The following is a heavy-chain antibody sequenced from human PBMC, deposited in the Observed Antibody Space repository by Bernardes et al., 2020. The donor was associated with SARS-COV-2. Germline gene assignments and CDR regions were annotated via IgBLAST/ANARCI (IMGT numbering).Heavy chain of an antibody. D-gene: IGHD1-26*01. V-gene: IGHV3-74*01. J-gene: IGHJ4*02. CDR3: AREGSGSYYFI. CDR1: GITFTNAW. CDR2: INSDGSNI. Sequence: GGSLRLSCAASGITFTNAWMSWVRQVPGKGPVWVSRINSDGSNIRYADSVKGRFTISRDNAINTLYLQMNGLRAEDTAVYYCAREGSGSYYFIWGQGTLVTVSS.